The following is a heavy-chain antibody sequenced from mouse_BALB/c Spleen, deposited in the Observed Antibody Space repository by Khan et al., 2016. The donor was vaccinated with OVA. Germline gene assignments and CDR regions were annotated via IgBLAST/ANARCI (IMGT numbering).Heavy chain of an antibody. J-gene: IGHJ3*01. CDR2: INYSGNT. CDR1: GYSITSEYV. CDR3: ARTDYYDYDPFTY. D-gene: IGHD2-4*01. Sequence: EVQLQESGPGLVKPSQSLSLTCTVTGYSITSEYVWNWIRQFPGNKLECMGYINYSGNTSFNPSLKSRTSITLDTSYNQAFLQLNSVTTEDTATYYYARTDYYDYDPFTYWGQGTLVTVSA. V-gene: IGHV3-2*02.